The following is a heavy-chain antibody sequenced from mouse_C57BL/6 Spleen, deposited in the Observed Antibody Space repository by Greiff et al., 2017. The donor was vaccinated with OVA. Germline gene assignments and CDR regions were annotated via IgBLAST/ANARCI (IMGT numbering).Heavy chain of an antibody. D-gene: IGHD1-1*01. CDR2: INPNYGTT. V-gene: IGHV1-39*01. J-gene: IGHJ4*01. CDR3: ARLTTVVDAMDY. Sequence: EVKLVESGPELVKPGASVKISCKASGYSFTDYNMNWVKQSNGKSLEWIGVINPNYGTTSYNQKFKGKATLTVDQSSSTAYMQLNSLTSEDSAVYYCARLTTVVDAMDYWGQGTSVTVSS. CDR1: GYSFTDYN.